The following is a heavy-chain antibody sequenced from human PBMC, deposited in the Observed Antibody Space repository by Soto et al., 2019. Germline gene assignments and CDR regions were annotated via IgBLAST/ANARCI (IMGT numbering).Heavy chain of an antibody. D-gene: IGHD6-19*01. J-gene: IGHJ6*02. CDR1: GFTFSSYW. CDR2: IKQDGSEK. Sequence: GGSLELSCAASGFTFSSYWMSWVRRAPGKGLEWVANIKQDGSEKYYVDSVKGRFTVSRDNAKNSLYLQMNSLRAEDTAVYYCARDREWLGSGYYYGMDVWGQGTTVTVSS. V-gene: IGHV3-7*01. CDR3: ARDREWLGSGYYYGMDV.